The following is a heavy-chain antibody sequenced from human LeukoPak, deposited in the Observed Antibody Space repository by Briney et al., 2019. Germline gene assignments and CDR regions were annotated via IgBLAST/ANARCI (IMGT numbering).Heavy chain of an antibody. V-gene: IGHV3-23*01. D-gene: IGHD3-22*01. CDR1: GFTLSSYA. CDR3: AKDRLPFSSAYYYVPFDY. Sequence: GGSLRLSCAASGFTLSSYAMCWVRPAPGGGLEWVSGIIVSGGYTYYADSVKGRLTLPRDNSKTTQYLQMNSQRVADTAVYYRAKDRLPFSSAYYYVPFDYWGQGTLVPVPS. J-gene: IGHJ4*02. CDR2: IIVSGGYT.